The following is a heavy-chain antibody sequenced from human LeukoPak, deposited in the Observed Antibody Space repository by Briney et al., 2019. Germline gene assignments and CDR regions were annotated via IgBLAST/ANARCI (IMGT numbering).Heavy chain of an antibody. Sequence: SETLSLTCTVSGGSISSGDYYWSWIRQHPGKGLEWIGFIYYSGSTYYNPSLKSRVTFSVDTSKNQFSLKLSSVNAADTAVYYCARAVYDYIWGSYRFDYWGQGTLVTVSS. CDR3: ARAVYDYIWGSYRFDY. J-gene: IGHJ4*02. CDR2: IYYSGST. CDR1: GGSISSGDYY. V-gene: IGHV4-31*03. D-gene: IGHD3-16*02.